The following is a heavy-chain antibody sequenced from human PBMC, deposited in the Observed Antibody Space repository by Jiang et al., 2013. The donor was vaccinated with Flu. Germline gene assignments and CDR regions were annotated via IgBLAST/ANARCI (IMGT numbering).Heavy chain of an antibody. CDR1: GFTFSSYG. Sequence: QLLESGGGVVQPGRSLRLSCAASGFTFSSYGMHWVRQAPGKGLEWVAVIWYDGSNKYYADSVKGRFTISRDNSKNTLYLQMNSLRAEDTAVYYCARDGAKMATNRSGAPFDYWGQGTLVTVSS. V-gene: IGHV3-33*01. CDR3: ARDGAKMATNRSGAPFDY. J-gene: IGHJ4*02. D-gene: IGHD5-24*01. CDR2: IWYDGSNK.